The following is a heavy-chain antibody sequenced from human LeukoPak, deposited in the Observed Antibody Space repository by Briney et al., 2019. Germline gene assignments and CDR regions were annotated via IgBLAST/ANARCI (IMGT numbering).Heavy chain of an antibody. CDR1: GYSFTSYG. J-gene: IGHJ1*01. CDR2: ISAYNGNT. Sequence: ASVKVSCKASGYSFTSYGISWVRQAPGQGLEWMGWISAYNGNTNYAQKLQGRVTMTTDASTSTAYMELRSLRSDDTAVYYCARDLSYSSGWRPLTYWGQGTLVTVSS. V-gene: IGHV1-18*01. D-gene: IGHD6-19*01. CDR3: ARDLSYSSGWRPLTY.